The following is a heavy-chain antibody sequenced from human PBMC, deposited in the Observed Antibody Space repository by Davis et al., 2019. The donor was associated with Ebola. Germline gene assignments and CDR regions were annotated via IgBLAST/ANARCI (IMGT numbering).Heavy chain of an antibody. CDR2: ISYDGSNK. V-gene: IGHV3-30-3*01. D-gene: IGHD2-2*01. J-gene: IGHJ4*02. CDR3: ARDTYCSSTSCSLTLDY. CDR1: GFTFSSYA. Sequence: GGSLRLSCAASGFTFSSYAMHWVRQAPGKGLEWVAVISYDGSNKYYADSVKGRFTISRDNSKNTLYLQMNSLRAEDTAVYYCARDTYCSSTSCSLTLDYWGQGTLVTVSS.